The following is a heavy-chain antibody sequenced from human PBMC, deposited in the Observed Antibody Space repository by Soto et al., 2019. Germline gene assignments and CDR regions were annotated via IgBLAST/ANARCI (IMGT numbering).Heavy chain of an antibody. Sequence: QVQLQESGPGLVKPSQTLSLTCTVSGGSIRRGGYYWSWIRQHPGKGLEWIGYFSYSVSTYYNPSHKSRVTSSVATSKNQFSLNLSSVAAAYTAVYYCARESAAGNYYYSGMDVWAQGTTVTVSS. CDR3: ARESAAGNYYYSGMDV. CDR1: GGSIRRGGYY. CDR2: FSYSVST. V-gene: IGHV4-31*03. D-gene: IGHD6-13*01. J-gene: IGHJ6*02.